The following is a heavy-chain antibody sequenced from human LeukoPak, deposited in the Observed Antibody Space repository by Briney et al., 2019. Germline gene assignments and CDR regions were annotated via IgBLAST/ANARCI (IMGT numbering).Heavy chain of an antibody. CDR1: GYTFTAYY. V-gene: IGHV1-2*02. Sequence: ASVKVSCKASGYTFTAYYMHWVRHAPGQGLEWMGWINPNSGGTNYAQTFPGRVTMTRDTSISTAYMELSRLRSDDTAVYYCARVTTIAVAGTVPDYFDYWGQGTLVTVSS. CDR2: INPNSGGT. D-gene: IGHD6-19*01. J-gene: IGHJ4*02. CDR3: ARVTTIAVAGTVPDYFDY.